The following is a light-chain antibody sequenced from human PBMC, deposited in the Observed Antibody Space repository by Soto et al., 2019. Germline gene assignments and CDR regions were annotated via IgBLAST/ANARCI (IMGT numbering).Light chain of an antibody. J-gene: IGKJ1*01. CDR3: QQYGSSPKT. CDR2: DAS. CDR1: QSVSSSY. V-gene: IGKV3-20*01. Sequence: EIVLTQSPGTLSLSPGERATLSCRASQSVSSSYLAWYQQKLGQAPRLLIYDASNRATGIPDRFSGSGTDFTLTISRLEPEDFAVYYCQQYGSSPKTFGQGTKVDIK.